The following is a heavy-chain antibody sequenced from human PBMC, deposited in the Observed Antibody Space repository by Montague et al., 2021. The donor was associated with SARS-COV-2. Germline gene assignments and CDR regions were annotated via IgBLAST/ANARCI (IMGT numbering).Heavy chain of an antibody. J-gene: IGHJ4*02. CDR3: ARLPYILPGYAYFDF. D-gene: IGHD3-9*01. CDR1: GDSISNYY. V-gene: IGHV4-59*08. CDR2: IYYSGST. Sequence: SDTLSLTRTVSGDSISNYYWSWIRRPPGKGLEWLGYIYYSGSTNXNPSLKSRVTISVDTSKNQFSLRLSSVTAADTAVYYCARLPYILPGYAYFDFWGQGSLVIVSS.